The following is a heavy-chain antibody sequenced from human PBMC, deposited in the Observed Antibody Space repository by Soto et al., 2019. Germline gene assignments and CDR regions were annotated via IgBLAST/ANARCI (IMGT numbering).Heavy chain of an antibody. D-gene: IGHD4-17*01. CDR1: KFTFSAYA. CDR3: TRDPNGEHIGAFDF. CDR2: ISGSGGGT. J-gene: IGHJ3*01. V-gene: IGHV3-23*04. Sequence: EVQVVESGGGLVQPGGSLRLSCATSKFTFSAYAMTWVRQAPGEGLEWVSSISGSGGGTSYADSVKGRFSISRDNSKNNLELRMNSLRVEDTAVYYCTRDPNGEHIGAFDFWGQGIVVTVSS.